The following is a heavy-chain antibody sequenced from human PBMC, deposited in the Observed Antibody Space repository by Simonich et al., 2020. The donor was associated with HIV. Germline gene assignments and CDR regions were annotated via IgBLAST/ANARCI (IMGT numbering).Heavy chain of an antibody. Sequence: QVQLQQWGAGLLKPSETLSLTCLVYGGSFREFYWSWIRPPPGKGLEWIGEINNGGSNTHNPSIKSRVTISEDSSKNQFSLKMSSLTAADTAVYYCYGDYGEYYFDHWSQGTLVTVSS. D-gene: IGHD4-17*01. J-gene: IGHJ4*02. V-gene: IGHV4-34*03. CDR2: INNGGSN. CDR3: YGDYGEYYFDH. CDR1: GGSFREFY.